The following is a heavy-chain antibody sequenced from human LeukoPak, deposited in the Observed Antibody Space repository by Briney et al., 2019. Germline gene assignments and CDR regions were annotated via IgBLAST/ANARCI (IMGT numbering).Heavy chain of an antibody. CDR3: ATGPVEQFGY. Sequence: ASVKVSCKASGYTFTSYYMHWVRQAPGQGLEWMGIINPSGCSTSYAQKFQSRVTMTRGTSTSTVYMELSSLRSEDTAVYYCATGPVEQFGYWGQGTLVTVSS. CDR1: GYTFTSYY. J-gene: IGHJ4*02. D-gene: IGHD1-26*01. CDR2: INPSGCST. V-gene: IGHV1-46*01.